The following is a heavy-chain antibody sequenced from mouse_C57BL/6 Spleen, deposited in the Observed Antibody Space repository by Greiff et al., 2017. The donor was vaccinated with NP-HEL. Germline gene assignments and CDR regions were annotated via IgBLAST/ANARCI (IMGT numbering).Heavy chain of an antibody. CDR2: IYPGDGDT. J-gene: IGHJ3*01. V-gene: IGHV1-82*01. CDR3: ARRGGSWFAY. Sequence: VQLQESGPELVKPGASVKISCKASGYAFSSSWMNWVKQRPGKGLEWIGRIYPGDGDTNYNGKFKGKATLTADKSSSTAHMQLSSLTSEDSAVYFCARRGGSWFAYWGQGTLVTVSA. CDR1: GYAFSSSW.